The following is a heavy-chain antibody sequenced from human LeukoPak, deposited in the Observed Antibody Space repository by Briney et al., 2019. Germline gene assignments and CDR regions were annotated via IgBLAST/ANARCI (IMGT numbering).Heavy chain of an antibody. CDR1: GFTFSSYS. Sequence: GGSLRLSCAASGFTFSSYSMNWVRQAPGKGLEWVSSISSSSSYIYYAGSVKGRFTISRDNAKNSLYLQMNSLRAEDTAVYYCARESEDWNYDYWGQGTLVTVSS. V-gene: IGHV3-21*01. CDR2: ISSSSSYI. D-gene: IGHD1-7*01. CDR3: ARESEDWNYDY. J-gene: IGHJ4*02.